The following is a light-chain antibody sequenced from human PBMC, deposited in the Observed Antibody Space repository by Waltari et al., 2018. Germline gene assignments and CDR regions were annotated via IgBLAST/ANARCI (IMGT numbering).Light chain of an antibody. Sequence: QSALTQPASVSGSPGQSITISCTGTNSDVGIYNYVSWYQLHPGKAPKLLISDVNRRPSVISDRFSGSKSGSTASLTISGLQAEDEAEYYCSSYTRSSTLVFGGGTKVTVL. J-gene: IGLJ2*01. CDR1: NSDVGIYNY. CDR3: SSYTRSSTLV. V-gene: IGLV2-14*03. CDR2: DVN.